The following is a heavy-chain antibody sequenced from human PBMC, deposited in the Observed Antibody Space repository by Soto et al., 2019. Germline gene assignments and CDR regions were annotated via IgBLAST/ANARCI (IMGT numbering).Heavy chain of an antibody. CDR2: IYPGDPDT. CDR3: ARHSWQWLELDFDY. CDR1: GYSFTSYW. D-gene: IGHD6-19*01. V-gene: IGHV5-51*01. J-gene: IGHJ4*02. Sequence: WESLKISCKGSGYSFTSYWIGWVRQMPGKGLEWMGIIYPGDPDTRYSPSFQGQVTISADKSISTAYLQWSSLKASDTAMYYCARHSWQWLELDFDYWGQGTLVTVSS.